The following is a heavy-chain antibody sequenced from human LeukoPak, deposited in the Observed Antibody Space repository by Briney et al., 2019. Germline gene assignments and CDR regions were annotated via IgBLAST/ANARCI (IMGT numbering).Heavy chain of an antibody. CDR2: ISSSSSYI. Sequence: PGGSLRLSCAASGFTFSSYSMNWVRQAPGKGLEWVSSISSSSSYIYYADSVKGRFTISRDNSKNTVFLQMDTLRAEDTAVYYCAKRSWVGRCMDVWGQGTTVTVSS. J-gene: IGHJ6*02. CDR3: AKRSWVGRCMDV. D-gene: IGHD1-26*01. V-gene: IGHV3-21*04. CDR1: GFTFSSYS.